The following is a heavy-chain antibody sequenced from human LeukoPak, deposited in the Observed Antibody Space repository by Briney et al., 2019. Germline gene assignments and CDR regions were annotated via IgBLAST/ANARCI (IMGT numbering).Heavy chain of an antibody. CDR3: ARDHRTVATMFHYYYYMDV. CDR2: IIPIYGTA. J-gene: IGHJ6*03. D-gene: IGHD5-12*01. CDR1: RGTFSSYA. V-gene: IGHV1-69*05. Sequence: ASVKVSCKACRGTFSSYAISWVRQAPGQGLEWMGGIIPIYGTANYAQKFQGRVTITTDESTSTAYMELSSLRSEDTAVYYCARDHRTVATMFHYYYYMDVWGKGTTVTVSS.